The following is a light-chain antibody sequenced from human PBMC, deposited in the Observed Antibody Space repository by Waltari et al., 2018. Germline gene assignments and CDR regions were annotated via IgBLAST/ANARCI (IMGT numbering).Light chain of an antibody. V-gene: IGKV3-20*01. J-gene: IGKJ2*01. CDR3: QQYGNSPDT. CDR2: AAS. CDR1: QSISRNY. Sequence: ETVLTQSPGTLSLSPGERATLSCRTSQSISRNYLAWYQQKPGRAPRLLIYAASSRATGIPDRFSGSGSGTDFTLTISRLEPEDFAVYYCQQYGNSPDTFGQGTRLEIK.